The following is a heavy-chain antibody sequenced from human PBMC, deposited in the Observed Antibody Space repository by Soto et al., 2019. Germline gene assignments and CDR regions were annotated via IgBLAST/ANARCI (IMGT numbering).Heavy chain of an antibody. CDR1: GYTFTGYY. CDR3: ARDVPYYDSSGYGYYYYGMDV. J-gene: IGHJ6*02. Sequence: ASVKVSCKASGYTFTGYYMHWVRQAPGQGLEWMGWINPNSGGTNYAQKFQGRVTMTRDTSISTAYMELSRLRSDDTAVYYCARDVPYYDSSGYGYYYYGMDVWGQGTTVTVSS. D-gene: IGHD3-22*01. CDR2: INPNSGGT. V-gene: IGHV1-2*02.